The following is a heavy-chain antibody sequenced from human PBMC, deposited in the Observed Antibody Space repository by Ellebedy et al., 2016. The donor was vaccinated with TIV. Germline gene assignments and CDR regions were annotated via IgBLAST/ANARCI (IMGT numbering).Heavy chain of an antibody. J-gene: IGHJ3*02. CDR3: ATDKVCFTFDI. CDR2: INQDGRTT. CDR1: GFTFSASW. Sequence: PGGSLRLSCAASGFTFSASWMTWVRQAPGQGLEWVANINQDGRTTNYVDSVKGRFTISRNNAKNPLYLQLNSLRVDDTAMYYCATDKVCFTFDIWGRGTMVTVSS. V-gene: IGHV3-7*01.